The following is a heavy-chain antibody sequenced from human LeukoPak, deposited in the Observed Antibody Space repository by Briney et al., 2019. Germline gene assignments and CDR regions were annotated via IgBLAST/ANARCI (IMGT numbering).Heavy chain of an antibody. D-gene: IGHD2-15*01. J-gene: IGHJ6*03. CDR1: GLTFSSYA. V-gene: IGHV3-30*02. CDR2: IRYDGSNE. Sequence: GGSLRLSCAASGLTFSSYAMSWVRQAPGKGLEWVAFIRYDGSNEYYADSVKGRFTISRDKSKNTLSLQMNGLRVEDTAVYYCAKVMPPGRIRFYSYYMDVWGKGTTVTVS. CDR3: AKVMPPGRIRFYSYYMDV.